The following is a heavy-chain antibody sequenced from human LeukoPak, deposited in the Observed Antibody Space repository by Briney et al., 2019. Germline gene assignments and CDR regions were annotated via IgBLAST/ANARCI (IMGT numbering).Heavy chain of an antibody. V-gene: IGHV4-34*01. CDR2: INHSGST. CDR1: GGSFSGYY. Sequence: PSETLSLTCAVYGGSFSGYYWSWIRQPPGKGLEWIGEINHSGSTNYNPSPKSRVTISVDTSRNQFSLKLSSVTAADTAVYYCARRSYYDSSGYYYYWGQGTLVTVSS. J-gene: IGHJ4*02. D-gene: IGHD3-22*01. CDR3: ARRSYYDSSGYYYY.